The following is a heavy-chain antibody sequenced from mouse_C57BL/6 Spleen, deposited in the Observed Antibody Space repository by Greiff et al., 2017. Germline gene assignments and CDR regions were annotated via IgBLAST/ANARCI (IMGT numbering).Heavy chain of an antibody. J-gene: IGHJ2*01. CDR2: IDPETGGT. Sequence: QVQLQQSGAELVRPGASVTLSCKASGYTFTDYEMHWVKQTPVHGLEWIGAIDPETGGTAYNQKFKGKAILTAGKSSSTAYMELRSLASEDSAVYYCTRHLDYSGSSYLPFDYWGQGTTLTVSS. V-gene: IGHV1-15*01. D-gene: IGHD1-1*01. CDR1: GYTFTDYE. CDR3: TRHLDYSGSSYLPFDY.